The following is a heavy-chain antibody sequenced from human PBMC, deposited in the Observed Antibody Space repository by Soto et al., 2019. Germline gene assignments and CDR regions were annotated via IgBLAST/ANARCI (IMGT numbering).Heavy chain of an antibody. J-gene: IGHJ5*02. Sequence: GASVKVSCKASGYTFTSYAMHWVRQAPGQGLEWMGWISAYNGNTNYAQKLQGRVTMTTDTSTSTAYMELRSLRSDDTAVYYCARELGVVYYDSSGYSNNWFDPWGQGTLVTVSS. CDR2: ISAYNGNT. D-gene: IGHD3-22*01. CDR3: ARELGVVYYDSSGYSNNWFDP. CDR1: GYTFTSYA. V-gene: IGHV1-18*01.